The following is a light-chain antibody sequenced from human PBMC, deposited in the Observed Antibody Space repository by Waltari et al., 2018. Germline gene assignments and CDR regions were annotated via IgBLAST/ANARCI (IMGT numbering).Light chain of an antibody. CDR3: QQGNSNPRT. Sequence: DIQMSQSPSSLSASVGGRVTITCRASQGISNYLNWYQQKPGKAPNLLIYYANSLASGVPSRFSGSGSGTEFTLTISSLQPEDFATYYCQQGNSNPRTFGQGTKVEIK. CDR1: QGISNY. J-gene: IGKJ1*01. CDR2: YAN. V-gene: IGKV1-17*01.